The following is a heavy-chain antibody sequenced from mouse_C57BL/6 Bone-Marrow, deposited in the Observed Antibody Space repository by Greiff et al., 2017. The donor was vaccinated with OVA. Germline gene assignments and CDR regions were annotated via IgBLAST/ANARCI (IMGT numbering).Heavy chain of an antibody. CDR1: GYTFTSYW. Sequence: QVQLQQPGAELVKPGASVKMSCKASGYTFTSYWITWVKQRPGQGLEWIGDIYPGSGSTNYNEKFKSKATLTVDTSSSTAYMQLSSLTSEDSAVYYCARGDYYGSSYRWYFDVWGTGTTVTVSS. CDR3: ARGDYYGSSYRWYFDV. J-gene: IGHJ1*03. V-gene: IGHV1-55*01. D-gene: IGHD1-1*01. CDR2: IYPGSGST.